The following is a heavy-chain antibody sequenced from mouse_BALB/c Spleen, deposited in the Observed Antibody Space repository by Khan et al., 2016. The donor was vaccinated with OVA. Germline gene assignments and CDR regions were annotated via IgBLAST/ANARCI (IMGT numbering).Heavy chain of an antibody. CDR1: GFSLTSYG. J-gene: IGHJ3*01. D-gene: IGHD1-1*01. CDR2: IWGDGNS. CDR3: YLYYYGRGWFAY. V-gene: IGHV2-3*01. Sequence: VQLQESGPGLVAPSQSLSITCTASGFSLTSYGVAWVRQPPGKGLEWLGVIWGDGNSTYHSALISRLCISNDKSKGQVFLKLKSLKTDDTATYYCYLYYYGRGWFAYWGQGTLVTVSA.